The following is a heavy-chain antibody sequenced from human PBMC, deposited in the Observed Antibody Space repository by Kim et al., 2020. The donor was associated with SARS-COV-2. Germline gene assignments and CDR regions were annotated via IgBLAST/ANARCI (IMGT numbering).Heavy chain of an antibody. CDR3: ARDSPWRFSMIPGVTVKCYGMDV. D-gene: IGHD3-16*01. CDR2: ISDSGGSI. CDR1: GFIFSDYA. V-gene: IGHV3-23*01. J-gene: IGHJ6*02. Sequence: GGSLRLSCAASGFIFSDYAMNWVRQAPGKGLEWVAVISDSGGSINYADSVRGRFTISRDNSKNTLYLQMSSLRAQDTAVYFCARDSPWRFSMIPGVTVKCYGMDVWGQGTTVTVS.